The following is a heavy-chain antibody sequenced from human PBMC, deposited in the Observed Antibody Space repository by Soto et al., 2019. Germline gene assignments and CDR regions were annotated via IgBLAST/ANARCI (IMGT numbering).Heavy chain of an antibody. Sequence: GSLRLSCAASGFTFSSYWMHWVRQAPGKGLVWVSRINSDGSSTNYADSVKGRFTISRDNAKNTLYLQMNSLRAEDTAVYYCAREGYSYGYGYYYYNGMDVWGQGTTVTVSS. J-gene: IGHJ6*02. D-gene: IGHD5-18*01. V-gene: IGHV3-74*01. CDR2: INSDGSST. CDR3: AREGYSYGYGYYYYNGMDV. CDR1: GFTFSSYW.